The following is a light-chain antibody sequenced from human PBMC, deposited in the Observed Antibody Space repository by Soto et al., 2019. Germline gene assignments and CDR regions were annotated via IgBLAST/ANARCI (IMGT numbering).Light chain of an antibody. V-gene: IGLV2-23*01. CDR1: SSDVGSYNL. CDR3: CSYAGSSISYV. J-gene: IGLJ1*01. Sequence: QSVLTQPASVSGSPGQSITISCTGTSSDVGSYNLVSWYQQHPGKAPKLMIYEGSKRPSGVSNRFSGSKSGNTASLTISGLQAEDEADYYCCSYAGSSISYVFATGTKVTVL. CDR2: EGS.